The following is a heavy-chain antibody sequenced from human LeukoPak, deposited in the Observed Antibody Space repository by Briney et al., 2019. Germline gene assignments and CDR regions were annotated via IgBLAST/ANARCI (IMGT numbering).Heavy chain of an antibody. Sequence: PGRSLRLSCAASGFKFDDYAIHWVRQAPGKGLEWLSIISWNGGFMDYADSVKGRFKISRDNVENSLYLEMNSLRPEDTALYYCAKVRGTYSSGFFFDSWGQGTLVTVSS. V-gene: IGHV3-9*01. CDR1: GFKFDDYA. CDR3: AKVRGTYSSGFFFDS. D-gene: IGHD3-22*01. J-gene: IGHJ4*02. CDR2: ISWNGGFM.